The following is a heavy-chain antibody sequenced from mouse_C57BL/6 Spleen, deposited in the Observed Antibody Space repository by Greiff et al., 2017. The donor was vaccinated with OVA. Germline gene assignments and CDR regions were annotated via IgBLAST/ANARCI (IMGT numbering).Heavy chain of an antibody. D-gene: IGHD2-5*01. J-gene: IGHJ3*01. CDR2: ISSGGDYI. Sequence: EVMLVESGEGLVKPGGSLKLSCAASGFTFSSYAMSWVRQTAEKRLEWVAYISSGGDYIYYADTVKGRFTISRDNARNTLYLQMSSLKSEDTAMYYCTKYSNYVAYWGQGTLVTVSA. CDR3: TKYSNYVAY. CDR1: GFTFSSYA. V-gene: IGHV5-9-1*02.